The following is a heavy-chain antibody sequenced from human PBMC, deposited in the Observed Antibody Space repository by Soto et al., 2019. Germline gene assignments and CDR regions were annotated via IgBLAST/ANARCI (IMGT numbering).Heavy chain of an antibody. J-gene: IGHJ4*02. D-gene: IGHD6-19*01. V-gene: IGHV4-34*01. CDR3: ARVHQPSSSGRGFDY. CDR2: INHSGST. CDR1: GGSFSGYY. Sequence: SETLSLTCAVYGGSFSGYYWSWIRQPPGKGLEWIGEINHSGSTNYNPSLKSRVTISVGTSKNQFSLKLSSVTAADTAVYYCARVHQPSSSGRGFDYWGQGTLVTVSS.